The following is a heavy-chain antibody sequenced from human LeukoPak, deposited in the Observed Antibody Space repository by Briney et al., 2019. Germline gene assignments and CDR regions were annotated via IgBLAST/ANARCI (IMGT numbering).Heavy chain of an antibody. V-gene: IGHV1-46*01. CDR1: GYTFTSYY. CDR3: AKSAMVYYYYYMDV. Sequence: ASVKVSCKASGYTFTSYYMHWVRQAPGQGLEWMGIINPSGGSTSYAQKFQGRVTMTRDMSTSTVYMELSSLRAEDTAVYYCAKSAMVYYYYYMDVWGKGTTVTISS. CDR2: INPSGGST. J-gene: IGHJ6*03. D-gene: IGHD5-18*01.